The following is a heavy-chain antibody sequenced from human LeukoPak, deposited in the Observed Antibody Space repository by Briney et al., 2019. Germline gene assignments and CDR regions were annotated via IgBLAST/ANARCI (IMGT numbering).Heavy chain of an antibody. Sequence: GGSLRLSCAPSGFTFSNAWMSWVRQAPGKGLEWVGRIKSKTDGGTTDYAAPVKGRFTISRDDSKNTLYLQMNSLKTEDTAVYYCTTVYCSSTSCFDHWGQGTLVTVSS. J-gene: IGHJ4*02. CDR1: GFTFSNAW. CDR2: IKSKTDGGTT. V-gene: IGHV3-15*01. D-gene: IGHD2-2*01. CDR3: TTVYCSSTSCFDH.